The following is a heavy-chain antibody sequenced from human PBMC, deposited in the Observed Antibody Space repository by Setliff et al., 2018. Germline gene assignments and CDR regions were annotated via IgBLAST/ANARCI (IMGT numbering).Heavy chain of an antibody. CDR1: GGTFTNYA. CDR3: ARQTQNYNFWSGQYPYHYDS. CDR2: IIPLFGTA. V-gene: IGHV1-69*06. Sequence: GASVKVSCKASGGTFTNYAISWVRQAPGQGLEWMGKIIPLFGTANYAQKFQGRVTITADKSTSTAYMELTSLRSDDTAVFYCARQTQNYNFWSGQYPYHYDSWGQGTLVTVS. D-gene: IGHD3-3*01. J-gene: IGHJ4*02.